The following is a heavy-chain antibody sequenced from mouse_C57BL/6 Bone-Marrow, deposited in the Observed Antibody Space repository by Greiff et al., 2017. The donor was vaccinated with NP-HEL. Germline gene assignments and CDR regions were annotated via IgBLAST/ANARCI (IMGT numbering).Heavy chain of an antibody. Sequence: EVKVVESGGGLVKPGGSLKLSCAASGFTFSSYTMSWVRQTPEKRLEWVATISGGGGNTYYPDSVKGRFTISRDNAKNTLYLQMSSLRSEDTASYYCARHGAMLRPYYFDYWGQGTTLTVSS. D-gene: IGHD3-2*02. CDR1: GFTFSSYT. V-gene: IGHV5-9*01. CDR2: ISGGGGNT. CDR3: ARHGAMLRPYYFDY. J-gene: IGHJ2*01.